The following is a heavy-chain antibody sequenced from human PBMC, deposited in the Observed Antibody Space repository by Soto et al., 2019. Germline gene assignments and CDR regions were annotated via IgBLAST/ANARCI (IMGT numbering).Heavy chain of an antibody. CDR3: ARCYCSVGSCYTCWHFDL. D-gene: IGHD2-15*01. CDR1: GYTFNNYG. V-gene: IGHV1-18*01. CDR2: IGPYNGNT. J-gene: IGHJ2*01. Sequence: QVQLVQSGAEVKKPGASVKVSCKASGYTFNNYGISWVRQAPGQGLEWMGWIGPYNGNTDHAQNFQGRVTMTTDTSTNTAYMELRSLRSDDTALYYCARCYCSVGSCYTCWHFDLWARGTLVTVSS.